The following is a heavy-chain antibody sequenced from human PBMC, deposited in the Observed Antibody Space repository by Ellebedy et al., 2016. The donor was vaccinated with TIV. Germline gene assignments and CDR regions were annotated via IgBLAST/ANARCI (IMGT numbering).Heavy chain of an antibody. CDR2: VWSDGSNK. CDR3: ARGACMLLSCRSGYGMDV. CDR1: GFTFNNYG. J-gene: IGHJ6*02. D-gene: IGHD2-8*01. V-gene: IGHV3-33*01. Sequence: PGGSLRLSCAASGFTFNNYGMHWVRQAPGKGLEWVAVVWSDGSNKYYADSVKGRFTIARDNSKSTLYLQMDSLRAEDTAVYYCARGACMLLSCRSGYGMDVWGQGTTVTVSS.